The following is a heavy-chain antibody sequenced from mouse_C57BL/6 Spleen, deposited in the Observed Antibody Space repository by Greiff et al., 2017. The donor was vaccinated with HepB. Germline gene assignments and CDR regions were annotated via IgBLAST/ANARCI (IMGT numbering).Heavy chain of an antibody. Sequence: QVQLQQSGPELVKPGASVKISCKASGYAFSSSWMNWVKQRPGKGLEWIGRIYPGDGDTNYNGKFKGKATLTADKTSSTAYMQLSSLTSEDSAVYFCARNRLIYDGSYVGAMDYWGQGTSVTVSS. J-gene: IGHJ4*01. D-gene: IGHD2-3*01. V-gene: IGHV1-82*01. CDR3: ARNRLIYDGSYVGAMDY. CDR1: GYAFSSSW. CDR2: IYPGDGDT.